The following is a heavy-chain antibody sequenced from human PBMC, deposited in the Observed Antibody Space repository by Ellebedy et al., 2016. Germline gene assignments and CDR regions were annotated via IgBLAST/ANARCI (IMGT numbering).Heavy chain of an antibody. D-gene: IGHD5-12*01. Sequence: SETLSLTCTVSGGSISSSSYYWGWIRQPPGKGLEWIGSIYYSGSTYYNPSLKSRVTISVDTSKNQFSLKLSSVTAADTAVYYCAREGGYEVPDIDYWGQGTLVTVSS. J-gene: IGHJ4*02. CDR3: AREGGYEVPDIDY. V-gene: IGHV4-39*07. CDR1: GGSISSSSYY. CDR2: IYYSGST.